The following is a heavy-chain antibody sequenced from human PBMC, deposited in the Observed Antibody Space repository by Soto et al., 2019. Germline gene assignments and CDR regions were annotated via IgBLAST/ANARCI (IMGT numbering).Heavy chain of an antibody. CDR2: ISYDENNK. Sequence: QVQLVESGGGVVQPGRSLRLSCAASGFIFSSYAMHWVRQAPGKGLEWVAVISYDENNKHYADSVKGQFTISRDNSKNTLYLKMDSLRPEDTAIYYCAKDGRPGGYYYYGMDVWGQGTTVTVSS. D-gene: IGHD3-10*01. CDR1: GFIFSSYA. J-gene: IGHJ6*02. CDR3: AKDGRPGGYYYYGMDV. V-gene: IGHV3-30*18.